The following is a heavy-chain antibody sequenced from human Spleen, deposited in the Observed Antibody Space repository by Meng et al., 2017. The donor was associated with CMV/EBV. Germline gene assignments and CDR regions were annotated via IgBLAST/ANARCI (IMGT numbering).Heavy chain of an antibody. V-gene: IGHV3-23*01. CDR1: RFSFSDSA. J-gene: IGHJ4*02. Sequence: CVLARFSFSDSALGWAPPAPGKGLESVSSITGSGGATFCADSVKRRFTVSRDNSRNTLFLQMKSLRAEDTAVYYCAKEGSGLDYWGQGTLVTVSS. D-gene: IGHD3-10*01. CDR3: AKEGSGLDY. CDR2: ITGSGGAT.